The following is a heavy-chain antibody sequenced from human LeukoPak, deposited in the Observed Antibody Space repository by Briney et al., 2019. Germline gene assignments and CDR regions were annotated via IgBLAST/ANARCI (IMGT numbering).Heavy chain of an antibody. D-gene: IGHD3-22*01. CDR3: ARSDDSSGYYDYFDY. J-gene: IGHJ4*02. V-gene: IGHV4-34*01. CDR1: GGSFRSYY. Sequence: SETLSLTCGVYGGSFRSYYWNWIRQPPGKGLEWIGEINHSGSTNYNPSLKSRVTISRDTSKNQFSLELSSVTAADTAVYYCARSDDSSGYYDYFDYWGQGTLVTVSS. CDR2: INHSGST.